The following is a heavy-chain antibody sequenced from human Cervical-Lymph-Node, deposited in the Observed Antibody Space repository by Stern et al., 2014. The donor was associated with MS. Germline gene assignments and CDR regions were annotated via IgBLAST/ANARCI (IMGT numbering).Heavy chain of an antibody. D-gene: IGHD4-17*01. J-gene: IGHJ4*02. CDR3: ARATVTSYCDY. Sequence: QVQLQESGPGLLKPSQTLSLTCTVSGASVSSGSYYWSWIRQHPEKALEWIGYIYYSGSTFYNPSLKSRIIISVDTSKNQFSLKLNSVTAADTAVYYCARATVTSYCDYWGQGTLVTVSS. CDR1: GASVSSGSYY. CDR2: IYYSGST. V-gene: IGHV4-31*03.